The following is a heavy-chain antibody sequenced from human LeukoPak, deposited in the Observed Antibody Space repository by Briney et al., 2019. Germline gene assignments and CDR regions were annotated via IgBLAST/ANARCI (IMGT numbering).Heavy chain of an antibody. CDR2: IYYSGST. CDR1: GGSISSSSYY. Sequence: PSETLSLTCTVSGGSISSSSYYWGWIRQPPGKGLEWIGSIYYSGSTYYNPSLKSRVTISVDRSKNQFSLKLSSVTAADTAVYYCAREGVSQGAFDIWGQGTMVTVSS. CDR3: AREGVSQGAFDI. J-gene: IGHJ3*02. V-gene: IGHV4-39*07.